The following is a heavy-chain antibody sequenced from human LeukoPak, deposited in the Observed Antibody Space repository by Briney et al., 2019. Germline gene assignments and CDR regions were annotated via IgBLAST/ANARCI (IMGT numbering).Heavy chain of an antibody. CDR3: ASWQFILDAFDI. J-gene: IGHJ3*02. Sequence: SETLSLTCTVSGGSISSGSYYWSWIRQPAGKGLEWIGRIYTSGSTNYNPSLKSRVTISVDTSKNQFSLKLSSVTAADTAVYYCASWQFILDAFDIWGQGTMVTVSS. CDR2: IYTSGST. V-gene: IGHV4-61*02. D-gene: IGHD5-24*01. CDR1: GGSISSGSYY.